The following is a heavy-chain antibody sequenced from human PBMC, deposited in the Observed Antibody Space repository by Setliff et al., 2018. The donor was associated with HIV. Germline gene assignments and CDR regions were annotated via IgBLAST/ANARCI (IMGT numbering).Heavy chain of an antibody. CDR3: AKSPWAYGSRQSEYWNDVVDV. Sequence: GESLKISCEVSGFTFRSYAMSWVRQASGKGLEWVSGMSGSGDTTAYADSVKGRFTVSRDNSKSILFLQMNSLRVEDTAFYYCAKSPWAYGSRQSEYWNDVVDVWGQGTMVTVSS. CDR2: MSGSGDTT. D-gene: IGHD3-10*01. V-gene: IGHV3-23*01. CDR1: GFTFRSYA. J-gene: IGHJ3*01.